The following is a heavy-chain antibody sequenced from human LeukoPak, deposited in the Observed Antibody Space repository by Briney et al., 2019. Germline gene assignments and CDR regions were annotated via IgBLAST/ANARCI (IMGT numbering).Heavy chain of an antibody. CDR3: ARGDRSSGWYYFDY. D-gene: IGHD6-19*01. V-gene: IGHV3-23*01. Sequence: GGSLRLSCAASGFTFSSFGMSWVRQAPGKGLEWVSAISSTGGTAYYADSVKGRFTISRDNAKNSLYLQMNSLRAEDTAVYYCARGDRSSGWYYFDYWGQGTLVTVSS. CDR1: GFTFSSFG. J-gene: IGHJ4*02. CDR2: ISSTGGTA.